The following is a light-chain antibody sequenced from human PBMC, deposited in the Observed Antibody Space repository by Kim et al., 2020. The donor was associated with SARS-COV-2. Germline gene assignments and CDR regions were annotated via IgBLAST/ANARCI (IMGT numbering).Light chain of an antibody. J-gene: IGLJ3*02. CDR2: EVS. V-gene: IGLV2-23*02. CDR3: CSYAGSSWV. CDR1: SSDGGSYNL. Sequence: PGQSITIACTGTSSDGGSYNLVSWYQQHPGKAPKLMIYEVSKRPSGVSNRFSGSKSGNTASLTISGLQAEDEADYYCCSYAGSSWVFGGGTQLTVL.